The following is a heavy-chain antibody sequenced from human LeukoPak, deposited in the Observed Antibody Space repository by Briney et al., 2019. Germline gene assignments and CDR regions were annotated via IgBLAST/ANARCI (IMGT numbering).Heavy chain of an antibody. D-gene: IGHD6-13*01. V-gene: IGHV3-30-3*01. J-gene: IGHJ4*02. CDR2: ISYDGSNK. CDR1: GFTFSSYA. CDR3: ARGLGAYSSSWYDY. Sequence: GRSLRLSCAASGFTFSSYAMHWVRQAPGKGLEWVAVISYDGSNKYYADSVKGRFTISRDNSKNTLYLQMNSLRAEDTAVYYCARGLGAYSSSWYDYWGQGSLVTVSS.